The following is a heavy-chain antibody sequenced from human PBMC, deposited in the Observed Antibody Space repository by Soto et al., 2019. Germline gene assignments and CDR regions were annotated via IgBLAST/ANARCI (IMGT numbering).Heavy chain of an antibody. D-gene: IGHD6-19*01. CDR2: ISAYNGNT. CDR3: ARVKYSSGWYGDYYYGMDV. V-gene: IGHV1-18*01. J-gene: IGHJ6*02. CDR1: GYTFTSYG. Sequence: GPSVKVSCKASGYTFTSYGISWVRQAPGQGLEWMGWISAYNGNTNYAQKLQGRVTMTTDTSTSTAYMELRSLRSDDTAVYYCARVKYSSGWYGDYYYGMDVWGQGTTVTVSS.